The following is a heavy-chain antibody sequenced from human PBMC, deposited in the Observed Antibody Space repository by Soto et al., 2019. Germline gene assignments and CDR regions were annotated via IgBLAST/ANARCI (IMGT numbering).Heavy chain of an antibody. J-gene: IGHJ4*02. CDR3: ARAPPHYYDSSGYYLY. CDR1: GYAFTGYY. Sequence: ASVNVSCKASGYAFTGYYMHWVRQAPGQGLEWMGWINPNSGGTNYAQKFQGRVTMTRDTSISTAYMELSRLRSDDTAVYYCARAPPHYYDSSGYYLYWGQGTLVTVSS. D-gene: IGHD3-22*01. V-gene: IGHV1-2*02. CDR2: INPNSGGT.